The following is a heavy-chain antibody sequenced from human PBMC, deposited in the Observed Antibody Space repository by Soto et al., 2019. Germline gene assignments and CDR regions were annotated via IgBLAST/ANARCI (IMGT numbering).Heavy chain of an antibody. Sequence: LRLSCATSGLNVNINYVTWVRQAPVKGLEWLSIIHGGGNKFYSDSVKGRFTISRDTSKNTVYLQMSSLAVDDTAVYYCASGPTLAARLGWNYFDPWGQGTLVTVSS. CDR3: ASGPTLAARLGWNYFDP. J-gene: IGHJ5*02. CDR1: GLNVNINY. D-gene: IGHD6-6*01. V-gene: IGHV3-53*01. CDR2: IHGGGNK.